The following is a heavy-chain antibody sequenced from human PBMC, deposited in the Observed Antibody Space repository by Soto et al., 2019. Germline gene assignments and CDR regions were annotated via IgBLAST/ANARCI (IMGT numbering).Heavy chain of an antibody. CDR2: ISSSSTI. CDR3: ARDQSSVLRYFDWHPL. Sequence: PGGSLRLSCAASGFTFSSYSMNWVRQAPGKGLEWVSYISSSSTIYYADSVKGRFTISRDNAKNSLYLQMNSLRAEDTAVYYCARDQSSVLRYFDWHPLWGQGTLVTVSS. V-gene: IGHV3-48*01. CDR1: GFTFSSYS. D-gene: IGHD3-9*01. J-gene: IGHJ4*02.